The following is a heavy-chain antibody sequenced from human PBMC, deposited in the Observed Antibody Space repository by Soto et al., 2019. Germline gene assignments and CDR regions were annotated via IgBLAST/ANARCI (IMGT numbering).Heavy chain of an antibody. Sequence: QVQLVESGGGVVQPGRSLRLSCAASGFTFSSDAMHWVRQAPGKGLEWLAVISYDGSNKYYADSVKGRFTISRDNSKTLYLEMNSLRAEDPAVYYCVRDKSPYSSGWINRHFDYWGQGTLVTVSS. CDR3: VRDKSPYSSGWINRHFDY. J-gene: IGHJ4*02. D-gene: IGHD6-19*01. CDR2: ISYDGSNK. CDR1: GFTFSSDA. V-gene: IGHV3-30-3*01.